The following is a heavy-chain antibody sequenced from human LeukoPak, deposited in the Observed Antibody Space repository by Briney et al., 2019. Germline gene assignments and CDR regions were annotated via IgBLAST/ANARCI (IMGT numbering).Heavy chain of an antibody. CDR3: AREVDTAIVDY. CDR1: GFTFSSYW. J-gene: IGHJ4*02. D-gene: IGHD5-18*01. CDR2: IKQDGSEK. Sequence: GGSLRLSCAASGFTFSSYWMSWVRQAPGKGLEWVANIKQDGSEKYHVDSVKGRFTISRDNAKNSLYLQMNSLRAEDTAVYYSAREVDTAIVDYWGQGTLVTVSS. V-gene: IGHV3-7*01.